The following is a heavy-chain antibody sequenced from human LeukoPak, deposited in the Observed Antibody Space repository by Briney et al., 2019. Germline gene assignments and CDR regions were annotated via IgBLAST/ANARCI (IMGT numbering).Heavy chain of an antibody. D-gene: IGHD2-2*01. CDR1: GYTFTGYY. CDR2: INPNSGGT. CDR3: ARDRYCSSTSCYYEDY. V-gene: IGHV1-2*02. Sequence: GASVKVSCKASGYTFTGYYMHWVRQASGQGLEWMGWINPNSGGTNYAQKFQGRVTMTRDTSISTAYMELSRLRSDDTAVYYCARDRYCSSTSCYYEDYWGQGTLVTVSS. J-gene: IGHJ4*02.